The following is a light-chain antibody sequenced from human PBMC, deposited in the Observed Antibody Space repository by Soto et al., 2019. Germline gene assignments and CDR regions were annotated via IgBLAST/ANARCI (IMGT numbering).Light chain of an antibody. CDR2: EVN. CDR1: SSTVGGYNY. V-gene: IGLV2-8*01. Sequence: QSALTQPPSASGSPGQSVTISCTGTSSTVGGYNYVSWYQHHPGKAPKLVIYEVNKQPSGVPDRFSGSKSGNTASLTVSGLQAEDEADYYCSSYAGSNCLFGGGTQLTVL. J-gene: IGLJ2*01. CDR3: SSYAGSNCL.